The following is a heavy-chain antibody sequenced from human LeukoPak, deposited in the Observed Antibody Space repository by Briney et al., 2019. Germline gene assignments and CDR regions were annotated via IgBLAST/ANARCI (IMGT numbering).Heavy chain of an antibody. J-gene: IGHJ6*02. D-gene: IGHD4-17*01. V-gene: IGHV1-2*02. CDR2: INPNSGGT. Sequence: ASVKVSCKASGYTSTGYYMHWVRQAPGQGLEWMGWINPNSGGTNYAQKFQGRVTMTRDTSISTAYMELSRLRSDDTAVYYCARVPDYGDPLLPNGMDVWGQGTTVTVSS. CDR3: ARVPDYGDPLLPNGMDV. CDR1: GYTSTGYY.